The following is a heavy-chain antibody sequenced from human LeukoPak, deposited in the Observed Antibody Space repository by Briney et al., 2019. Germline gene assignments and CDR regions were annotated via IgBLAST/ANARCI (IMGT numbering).Heavy chain of an antibody. J-gene: IGHJ3*02. CDR2: INHSGST. V-gene: IGHV4-34*01. CDR3: ARRLYYYDSSGVRARGAFDI. CDR1: GGSFSGYY. Sequence: SETLSLTCAVYGGSFSGYYWSWLRQPPGKGLEWIGEINHSGSTSYNPSLKSRVTISVDTSKNQFSLKLSSVTAADTAVYYCARRLYYYDSSGVRARGAFDIWGQGTMVTVSS. D-gene: IGHD3-22*01.